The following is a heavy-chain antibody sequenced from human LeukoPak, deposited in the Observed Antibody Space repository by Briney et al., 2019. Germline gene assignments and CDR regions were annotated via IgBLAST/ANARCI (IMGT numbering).Heavy chain of an antibody. CDR1: GFTFSSYS. D-gene: IGHD6-19*01. Sequence: PGGSLRLSCAASGFTFSSYSMNWVRQAPGKGLEWVSSISSSSSYIYYADSVKGRFTISRDNAKNSLYLQMNSLRAEDTAVYYCASRPVAAATRDAFDIWGQGTMVTVSS. CDR2: ISSSSSYI. V-gene: IGHV3-21*01. J-gene: IGHJ3*02. CDR3: ASRPVAAATRDAFDI.